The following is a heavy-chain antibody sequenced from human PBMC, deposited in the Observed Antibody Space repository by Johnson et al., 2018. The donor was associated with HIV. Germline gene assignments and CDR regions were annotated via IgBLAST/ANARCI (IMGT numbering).Heavy chain of an antibody. CDR1: GFTFSDYG. CDR3: ARVITMIVVVIGDI. J-gene: IGHJ3*02. Sequence: QVQLVESGGGVVQPGGSLRLSCAASGFTFSDYGMHWVRQAPGKGLEWVAFIRSDGSNIYYADSVKGRFTISRDNSKNTLYLQMNSLRTEDTAVYYCARVITMIVVVIGDILGQGTMVTVSS. D-gene: IGHD3-22*01. V-gene: IGHV3-30*02. CDR2: IRSDGSNI.